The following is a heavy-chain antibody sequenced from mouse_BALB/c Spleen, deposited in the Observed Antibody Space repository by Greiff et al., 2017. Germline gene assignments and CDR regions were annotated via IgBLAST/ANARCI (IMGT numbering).Heavy chain of an antibody. CDR2: INPYNDGT. CDR1: GYTFTSYV. V-gene: IGHV1-14*01. CDR3: ARFGNLYYFDY. D-gene: IGHD2-1*01. J-gene: IGHJ2*01. Sequence: EVQLQESGPELVKPGASVKMSCKASGYTFTSYVMHWVKQKPGQGLEWIGYINPYNDGTKYNEKFKGKATLTSDKSSSTAYMELSSLTSEDSAVYYCARFGNLYYFDYWGQGTTLTVSS.